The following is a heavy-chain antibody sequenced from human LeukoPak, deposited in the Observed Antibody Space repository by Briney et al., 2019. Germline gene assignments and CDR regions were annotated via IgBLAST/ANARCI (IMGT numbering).Heavy chain of an antibody. D-gene: IGHD3-10*01. CDR3: ARGVARFGEFH. CDR1: GFTFSSYS. Sequence: GGSLRLSCEASGFTFSSYSMNWVRQAPGKGLEWVSSISSSSSYIYYADSVKGRFTISRDNAKNSLYLQMNSLRAEDTAVYYCARGVARFGEFHWGQGTLVTVSS. J-gene: IGHJ4*02. V-gene: IGHV3-21*01. CDR2: ISSSSSYI.